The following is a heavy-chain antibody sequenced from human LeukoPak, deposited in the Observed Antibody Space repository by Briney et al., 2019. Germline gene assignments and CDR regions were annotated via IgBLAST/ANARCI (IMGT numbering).Heavy chain of an antibody. CDR1: GFSFTNTW. J-gene: IGHJ4*02. Sequence: GGSLRLSCEASGFSFTNTWMSWVRQAPGKGLEWVGRIKSKTNGGTTDYAAPVKGRFTISRDDSKNTLYPQMNSLKNEDTAMYYCTTDDPVNRSWGQGTLVTVSS. V-gene: IGHV3-15*01. CDR3: TTDDPVNRS. D-gene: IGHD2/OR15-2a*01. CDR2: IKSKTNGGTT.